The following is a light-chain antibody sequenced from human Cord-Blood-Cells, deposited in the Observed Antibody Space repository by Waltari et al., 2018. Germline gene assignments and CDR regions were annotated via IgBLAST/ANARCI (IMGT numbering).Light chain of an antibody. CDR1: QGISSA. CDR2: DAS. CDR3: QLFNMDPQLT. J-gene: IGKJ4*01. V-gene: IGKV1-13*02. Sequence: AIQLTQSPSSLSASVGDRVTITCRASQGISSALAWYQQKPGKAPKLLIYDASSLESGVPSRFSGSVSGTDCALTVGSLQPEDFATYCCQLFNMDPQLTGDGGPKVGI.